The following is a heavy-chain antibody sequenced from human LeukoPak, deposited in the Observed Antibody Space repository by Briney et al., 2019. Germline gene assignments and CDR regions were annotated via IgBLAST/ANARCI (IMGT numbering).Heavy chain of an antibody. CDR3: VRDGYVDL. D-gene: IGHD6-13*01. CDR2: ISPYNGNA. V-gene: IGHV1-18*01. Sequence: ASVKVSCKASGYTFTSYGLAWVRQAPGQGLEWIGWISPYNGNADYAQDLQGRVTMTTDTSTSTAYMELRSLRSDDTGVYYCVRDGYVDLWGRGTLATVSS. J-gene: IGHJ2*01. CDR1: GYTFTSYG.